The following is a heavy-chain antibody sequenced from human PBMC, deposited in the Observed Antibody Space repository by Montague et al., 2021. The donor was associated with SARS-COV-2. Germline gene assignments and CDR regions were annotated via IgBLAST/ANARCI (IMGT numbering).Heavy chain of an antibody. Sequence: TLSLTCTVSGGSISSGGYYWSWIRQHPGKGLEWIGYIYYSGSTYYNPSLKSRVTISGDTSKNQFSLKLSSVTAADTAVYYCACYVDRSGWLKPRGSGTFDYWGQGTLVTVSS. CDR2: IYYSGST. V-gene: IGHV4-31*03. CDR1: GGSISSGGYY. J-gene: IGHJ4*02. D-gene: IGHD6-19*01. CDR3: ACYVDRSGWLKPRGSGTFDY.